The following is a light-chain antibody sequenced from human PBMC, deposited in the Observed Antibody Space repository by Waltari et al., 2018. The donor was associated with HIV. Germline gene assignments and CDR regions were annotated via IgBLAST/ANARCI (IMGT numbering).Light chain of an antibody. CDR1: TANIGANF. CDR3: AVLDDTLGGGV. CDR2: RDN. Sequence: QSVLTQPPSASGTPGQKVTISCSGGTANIGANFEFWFQQFPGTAPKLLIYRDNLRHSGVPARFSGSKSGTSASLTISGLRSDDEAHYFCAVLDDTLGGGVFGGGTKLTVL. J-gene: IGLJ2*01. V-gene: IGLV1-47*01.